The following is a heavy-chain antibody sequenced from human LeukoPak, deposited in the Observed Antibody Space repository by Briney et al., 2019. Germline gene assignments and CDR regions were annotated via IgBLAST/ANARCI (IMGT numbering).Heavy chain of an antibody. CDR1: GGSISSSNW. CDR2: IYHSGST. Sequence: SQTLSLTCAVSGGSISSSNWWSWVRQPPGKGLEWIGEIYHSGSTNYNPSLKSRVTISVDKSKNQFSLKLSSVTAADTAVYYCASLYCSSTSCYVGAFDIWGQGTMVTVSS. D-gene: IGHD2-2*01. CDR3: ASLYCSSTSCYVGAFDI. V-gene: IGHV4-4*02. J-gene: IGHJ3*02.